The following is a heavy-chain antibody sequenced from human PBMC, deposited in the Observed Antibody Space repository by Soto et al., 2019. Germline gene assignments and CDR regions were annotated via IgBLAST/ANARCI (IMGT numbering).Heavy chain of an antibody. D-gene: IGHD5-18*01. J-gene: IGHJ4*02. Sequence: EVQLVESGGGLVQPGVSLRLSCAVSGLTFSSYSMNWVRQAPGKGLEWVSYISSTSSSIYYADSVKGRFTISRDNAKNSLYLQMHSLRDEDTAVYYCASRSLSYVPGFDYWGQGTLVTISS. CDR3: ASRSLSYVPGFDY. V-gene: IGHV3-48*02. CDR2: ISSTSSSI. CDR1: GLTFSSYS.